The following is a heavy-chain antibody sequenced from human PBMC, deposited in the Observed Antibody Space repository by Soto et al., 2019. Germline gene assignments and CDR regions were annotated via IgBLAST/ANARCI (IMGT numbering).Heavy chain of an antibody. CDR1: GGSISSSSYY. Sequence: SETLSLTCTVSGGSISSSSYYWGWIRQPPGKGLEWIGSIYYSGSTYYNPSLKSRVTISVDTSKNQFSLKLSSVTAADTAVYYCARVGGFGATTIDDWGQGTLVTVSS. CDR2: IYYSGST. J-gene: IGHJ4*02. D-gene: IGHD3-10*01. V-gene: IGHV4-39*01. CDR3: ARVGGFGATTIDD.